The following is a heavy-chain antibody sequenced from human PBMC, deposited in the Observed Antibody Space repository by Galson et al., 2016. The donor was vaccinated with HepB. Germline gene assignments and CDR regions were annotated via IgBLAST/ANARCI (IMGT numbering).Heavy chain of an antibody. V-gene: IGHV3-15*07. D-gene: IGHD1-14*01. CDR1: GFSFSHAW. CDR2: IKTRIDGETT. CDR3: TTAAFDRGSG. J-gene: IGHJ4*02. Sequence: SLRLSCAASGFSFSHAWMNWVRQAPGKGLEWVGRIKTRIDGETTDYAAPVKGRFYISRDDSKNTLYLQMNSLTTDDTAMYYCTTAAFDRGSGWGQGTLVIVSS.